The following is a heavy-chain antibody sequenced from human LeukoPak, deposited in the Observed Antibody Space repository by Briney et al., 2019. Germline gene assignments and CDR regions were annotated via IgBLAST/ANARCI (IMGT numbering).Heavy chain of an antibody. V-gene: IGHV4-39*07. CDR2: IYYSGST. CDR3: ARGDYGEMFFDY. CDR1: GGSISSSNYY. Sequence: PSETLSLTCTVSGGSISSSNYYWGWIRQPPGKGLEWIGSIYYSGSTYYSPSLKSRVTISVDTSKNQFSLKLSSVTAADTAVYYCARGDYGEMFFDYWGQGTLVTVSS. J-gene: IGHJ4*02. D-gene: IGHD4-17*01.